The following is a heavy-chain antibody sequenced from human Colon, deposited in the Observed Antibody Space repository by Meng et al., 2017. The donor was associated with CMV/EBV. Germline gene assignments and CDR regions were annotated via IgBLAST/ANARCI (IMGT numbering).Heavy chain of an antibody. Sequence: ETLCLTCGISGDSVSSNSAAWNWIRQSPSRGLEWLGRTYYRSKWYNDYADSVKSRITLNPDTSKNQFSLHLNSVPPEDTAVYYCARDLSGTYFHWGQGTLVTVSS. J-gene: IGHJ4*02. CDR1: GDSVSSNSAA. V-gene: IGHV6-1*01. CDR3: ARDLSGTYFH. CDR2: TYYRSKWYN. D-gene: IGHD1-26*01.